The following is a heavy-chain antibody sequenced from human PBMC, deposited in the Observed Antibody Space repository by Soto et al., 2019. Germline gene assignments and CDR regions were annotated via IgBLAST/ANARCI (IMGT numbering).Heavy chain of an antibody. J-gene: IGHJ4*02. CDR3: ARDNRDWGEWSGFQV. D-gene: IGHD3-16*01. CDR1: GFTFSDYS. V-gene: IGHV3-23*01. Sequence: EVQLSESGGGFVHPGGSQRLSCAASGFTFSDYSMSWVRQAPGKGLEWVSFISGDGENTYYADSVKGRFTISRDDSRNIVFLQMTSLRVEDTEIYFCARDNRDWGEWSGFQVWGQGARVTVSS. CDR2: ISGDGENT.